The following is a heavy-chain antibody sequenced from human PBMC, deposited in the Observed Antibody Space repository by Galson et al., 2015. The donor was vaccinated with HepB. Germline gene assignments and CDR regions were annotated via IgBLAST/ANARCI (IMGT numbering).Heavy chain of an antibody. Sequence: LSLTCVVSSGSFSGYYWSWIRQSPGKGLEWIGEIDQSGTTNFNPSLENRVTISVDAPKKQFSLQVTSVTAADTAVYFCARSTVGRFEYWGQGTPVTVSS. J-gene: IGHJ4*02. CDR2: IDQSGTT. D-gene: IGHD2-2*01. CDR1: SGSFSGYY. V-gene: IGHV4-34*01. CDR3: ARSTVGRFEY.